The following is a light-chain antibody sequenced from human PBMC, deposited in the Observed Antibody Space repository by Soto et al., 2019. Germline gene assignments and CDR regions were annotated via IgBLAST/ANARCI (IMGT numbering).Light chain of an antibody. CDR2: EAG. CDR3: LLYGRGGTLM. J-gene: IGLJ3*02. Sequence: QSVLTQPASVSGSPGQSISISCTGTNTDVGGHHYVSWYQQHPGKAPKLVIYEAGNRPSNVSARFSGSKRGNTASLTISGLQPEDDAYYYCLLYGRGGTLMFGGGTQLTVL. CDR1: NTDVGGHHY. V-gene: IGLV2-14*03.